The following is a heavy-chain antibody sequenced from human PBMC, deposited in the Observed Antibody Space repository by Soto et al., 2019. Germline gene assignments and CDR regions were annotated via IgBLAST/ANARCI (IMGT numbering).Heavy chain of an antibody. D-gene: IGHD6-13*01. J-gene: IGHJ6*02. CDR1: GFTFSSYW. CDR2: IKQDGSEK. CDR3: ARDALYSSSWYRGPYYYYGMDV. V-gene: IGHV3-7*01. Sequence: GGSLRLSCAASGFTFSSYWMSWVRQAPGKGLEWVANIKQDGSEKYYVDSVKGRFTISRDNAKNSLYLQMNSLRAEDTAVYYCARDALYSSSWYRGPYYYYGMDVWGQGTTVTVSS.